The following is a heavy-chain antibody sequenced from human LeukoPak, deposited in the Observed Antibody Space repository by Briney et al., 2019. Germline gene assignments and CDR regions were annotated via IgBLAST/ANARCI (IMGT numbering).Heavy chain of an antibody. CDR1: GFTFSSYW. Sequence: GGSLRLSCAASGFTFSSYWMSWVRQAPGKGLEWVANIKKDGSEKYYVDSVKGRFTISRDNAKNSLYLQMNSLRAEDTAVYYCASDINGEVYFDYWGQGTLVTVSS. V-gene: IGHV3-7*03. CDR2: IKKDGSEK. J-gene: IGHJ4*02. CDR3: ASDINGEVYFDY. D-gene: IGHD2-8*01.